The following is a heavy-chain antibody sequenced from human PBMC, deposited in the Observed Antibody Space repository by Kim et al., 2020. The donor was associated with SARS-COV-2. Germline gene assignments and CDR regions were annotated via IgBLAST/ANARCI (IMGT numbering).Heavy chain of an antibody. Sequence: SETLSLTCTVSGGSISSSSYYWGWIRQPPGKGLEWIGSIYYSGSTYYNPSLKSRVTISVDTSKNQFSLKLSSVTAADTAVYYCARGPEVPAARENLNWFDPWGQGTLVTVSS. CDR3: ARGPEVPAARENLNWFDP. CDR2: IYYSGST. V-gene: IGHV4-39*01. J-gene: IGHJ5*02. D-gene: IGHD2-2*01. CDR1: GGSISSSSYY.